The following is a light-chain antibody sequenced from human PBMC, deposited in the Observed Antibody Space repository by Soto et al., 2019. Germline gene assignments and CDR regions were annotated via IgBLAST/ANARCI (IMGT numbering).Light chain of an antibody. J-gene: IGLJ3*02. Sequence: SYVLTQPPSVSVAPGQTASITCGGDNFGSKSVHWYQQPPGQAPVLVVYHDGDRPSGLPERFSASISGSTATLTISSVEAGDEAAYYCHLWDADRDHWVFGRGTKLTVL. CDR2: HDG. V-gene: IGLV3-21*02. CDR1: NFGSKS. CDR3: HLWDADRDHWV.